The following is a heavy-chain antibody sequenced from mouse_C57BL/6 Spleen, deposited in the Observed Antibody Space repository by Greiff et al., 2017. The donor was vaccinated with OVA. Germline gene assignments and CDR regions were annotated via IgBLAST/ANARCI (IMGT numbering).Heavy chain of an antibody. Sequence: VQLQQSGPELVKPGASVKISCKASGYTFTDYYMNWVKQSHGKSLEWIGDINPNNGGTSYNQKFKGKATLTVDKSSSTAYMELRSLTSEDSAVYYCARRQTYFTGAMDYWGQGTSVTVSS. CDR3: ARRQTYFTGAMDY. J-gene: IGHJ4*01. CDR1: GYTFTDYY. V-gene: IGHV1-26*01. CDR2: INPNNGGT. D-gene: IGHD2-10*01.